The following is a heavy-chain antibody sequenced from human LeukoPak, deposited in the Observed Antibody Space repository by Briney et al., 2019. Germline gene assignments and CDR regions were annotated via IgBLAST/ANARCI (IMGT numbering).Heavy chain of an antibody. V-gene: IGHV3-66*01. CDR2: IYSGGAT. Sequence: GGSLRLSCAASGLTVSNQFMDWVRQAPGKGLEWVSTIYSGGATYYSDSVRGRFTISRDSSQNTVYLQMNSLRAEDTAVYYCAREGVNYYVSSGYYAVSWGQGTLVTVSS. J-gene: IGHJ5*02. CDR3: AREGVNYYVSSGYYAVS. CDR1: GLTVSNQF. D-gene: IGHD3-22*01.